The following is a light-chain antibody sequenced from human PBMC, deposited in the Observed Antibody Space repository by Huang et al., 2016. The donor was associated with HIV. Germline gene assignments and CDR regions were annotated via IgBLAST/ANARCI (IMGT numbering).Light chain of an antibody. J-gene: IGKJ2*01. CDR1: QSVSSY. CDR3: HQRSDWLYT. CDR2: DVS. Sequence: EIVLTQSPGTLSLSPGERATLSCRASQSVSSYLAWYQQKPGKAPRLLIIDVSHRATGIPARCSGRGSGTDFTLTITSLEPEDFAVYYCHQRSDWLYTFGEGTKLEIK. V-gene: IGKV3-11*01.